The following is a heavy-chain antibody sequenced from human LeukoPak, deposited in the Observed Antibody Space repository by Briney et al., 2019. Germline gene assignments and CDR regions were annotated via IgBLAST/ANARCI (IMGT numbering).Heavy chain of an antibody. Sequence: GASVKVSCKASGGTFSSYAISWVRQAPGQGLEWMGRIISIFGTANYAQKFQGRVTITADKSTSTAYMELSSLRSEDTAVYYCATGGGCSSTSCYAETFDYWGQGTLVTVSS. CDR2: IISIFGTA. D-gene: IGHD2-2*01. CDR1: GGTFSSYA. V-gene: IGHV1-69*06. CDR3: ATGGGCSSTSCYAETFDY. J-gene: IGHJ4*02.